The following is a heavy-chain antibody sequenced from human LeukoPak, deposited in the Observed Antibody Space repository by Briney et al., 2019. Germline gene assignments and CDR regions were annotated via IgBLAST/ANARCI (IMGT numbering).Heavy chain of an antibody. V-gene: IGHV1-69*04. CDR3: ARGIVATIQGNYYYGMDV. J-gene: IGHJ6*02. CDR1: GGTFSCYA. D-gene: IGHD5-12*01. Sequence: ASVKVSCKASGGTFSCYAISWMRQAPGQGLEWMGRVIPILGLANYAQKFQGRLTITADKSTSTAYKELSSLRSEDTAVYYCARGIVATIQGNYYYGMDVWGQGTTVTVS. CDR2: VIPILGLA.